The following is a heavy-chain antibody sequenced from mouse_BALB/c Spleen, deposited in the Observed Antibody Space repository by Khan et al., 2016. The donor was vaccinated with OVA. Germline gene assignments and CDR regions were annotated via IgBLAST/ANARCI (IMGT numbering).Heavy chain of an antibody. CDR3: TRDGNYAHWYFDV. CDR2: ISSGGTYT. D-gene: IGHD2-1*01. V-gene: IGHV5-6-4*01. J-gene: IGHJ1*01. Sequence: EVELVESGGGLVKPGGSLKLSCAASAFTFSSYTMSWVRQTPEKRLDWVATISSGGTYTYYPDSVKGRFTISRDNAKNTLDLQMSSLKSEDTAMYYCTRDGNYAHWYFDVWGAGTTVTVSS. CDR1: AFTFSSYT.